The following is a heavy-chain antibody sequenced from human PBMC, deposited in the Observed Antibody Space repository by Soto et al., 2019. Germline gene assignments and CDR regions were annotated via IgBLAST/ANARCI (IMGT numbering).Heavy chain of an antibody. CDR1: GYTFTGYD. J-gene: IGHJ3*02. Sequence: QVQLVQSGAEVKKPGASGKVSCKAPGYTFTGYDFNWGRKATGQGLEWMGWMNPNSGNTGYAQKFQGRVTMTRNTSISTAYMELSSLRSEDTAVYYCARVRRVRYLDAFDIWGQGTMVTVSS. V-gene: IGHV1-8*01. CDR3: ARVRRVRYLDAFDI. D-gene: IGHD3-9*01. CDR2: MNPNSGNT.